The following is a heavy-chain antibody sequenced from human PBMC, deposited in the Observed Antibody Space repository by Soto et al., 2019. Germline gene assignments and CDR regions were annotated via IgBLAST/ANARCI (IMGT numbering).Heavy chain of an antibody. CDR2: ISSSSSTI. Sequence: GGSLRLSCAASGFTFSSYSMNWVRQAPGKGLEWVSYISSSSSTIYYADSVKGRFTISRDNAKNSLYLQMNSLRAEDTAVYYCARGTVTTNRLGYYYYYMDVWGKGTTVTVSS. V-gene: IGHV3-48*01. CDR3: ARGTVTTNRLGYYYYYMDV. CDR1: GFTFSSYS. J-gene: IGHJ6*03. D-gene: IGHD4-17*01.